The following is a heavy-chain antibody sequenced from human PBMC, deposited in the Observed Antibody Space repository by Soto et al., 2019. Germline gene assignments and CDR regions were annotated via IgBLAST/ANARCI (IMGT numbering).Heavy chain of an antibody. Sequence: QVQLVQSGAEVKKPGASVKVSCKASGYTFTSYAMNWVRQAPGQRLEWMGWINAGNGNTKYAQKFQGRVTITRDTSASTAYMELCSLRDEDTAVYYCARGLEWSDYDYYGMDVWGQGTTVTVSS. V-gene: IGHV1-3*01. CDR2: INAGNGNT. CDR1: GYTFTSYA. D-gene: IGHD3-3*01. CDR3: ARGLEWSDYDYYGMDV. J-gene: IGHJ6*02.